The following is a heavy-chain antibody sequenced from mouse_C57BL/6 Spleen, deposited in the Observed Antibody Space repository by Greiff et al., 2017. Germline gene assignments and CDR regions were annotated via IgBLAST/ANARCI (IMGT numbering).Heavy chain of an antibody. V-gene: IGHV1-64*01. J-gene: IGHJ2*01. CDR2: IHPNSGST. CDR3: ARSSLYYYGRVDY. CDR1: GYTFTSYW. D-gene: IGHD1-1*01. Sequence: VQLQQPGAELVKPGASVKLSCKASGYTFTSYWMHWVKQRPGQGLEWIGMIHPNSGSTNYNEKFKSKATLTVDKSSSTAYMQLSSLTSEDSAVYDCARSSLYYYGRVDYWGQGTTLTVSS.